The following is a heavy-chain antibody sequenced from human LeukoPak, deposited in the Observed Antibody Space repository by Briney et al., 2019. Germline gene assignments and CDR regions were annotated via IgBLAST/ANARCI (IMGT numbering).Heavy chain of an antibody. V-gene: IGHV1-24*01. CDR2: FDPEDGET. CDR3: ATVRYSGNWFDP. Sequence: ASVKVSCKVSGYTLTELSMHWVRQAPGKGLEWMGGFDPEDGETIYAQKFQGRVTMTEDTSTDTAYMELSSLRSEDTAVYYCATVRYSGNWFDPWGQGTLVTVSS. CDR1: GYTLTELS. D-gene: IGHD5-12*01. J-gene: IGHJ5*02.